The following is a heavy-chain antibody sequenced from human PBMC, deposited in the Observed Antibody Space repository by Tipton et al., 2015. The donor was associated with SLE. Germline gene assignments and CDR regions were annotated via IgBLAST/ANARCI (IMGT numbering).Heavy chain of an antibody. CDR1: GGSISSYY. D-gene: IGHD6-13*01. Sequence: TLSLTCTVSGGSISSYYWSWIRQPPGKGLEWIGYIYYSGSTNYNPSLKSRVTISVDTSKNQFSLKLSSVTAADTAVYYCARGESWYHYFDYWGQGTLVTVSS. CDR2: IYYSGST. V-gene: IGHV4-59*01. J-gene: IGHJ4*02. CDR3: ARGESWYHYFDY.